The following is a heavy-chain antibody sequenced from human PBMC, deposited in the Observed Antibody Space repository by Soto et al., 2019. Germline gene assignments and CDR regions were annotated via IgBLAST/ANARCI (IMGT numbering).Heavy chain of an antibody. CDR2: ISYDGSNK. J-gene: IGHJ4*02. V-gene: IGHV3-30-3*01. CDR1: GFTFSDYT. Sequence: HPGGSLRLSCAASGFTFSDYTMHWVRQAPGKGLEWVAVISYDGSNKYYADSVKGRFTISRDNSKNTLSLQMNSLRVEDTAVYYCARKAHWGQGTLVTVSS. CDR3: ARKAH.